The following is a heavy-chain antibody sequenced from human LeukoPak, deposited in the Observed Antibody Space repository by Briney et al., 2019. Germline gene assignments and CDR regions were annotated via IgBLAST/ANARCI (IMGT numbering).Heavy chain of an antibody. V-gene: IGHV3-23*01. J-gene: IGHJ4*02. Sequence: GGSLTLACAASGFVFSSHAMSWVRQPARKGLEGASVISESGSHESIYYADSVKGRFTISRDNSKNTLYLKMNRLTVDDTAIYYCAKPIAGGSAPDYCGPGTLVTVSS. D-gene: IGHD3-10*01. CDR2: ISESGSHESI. CDR1: GFVFSSHA. CDR3: AKPIAGGSAPDY.